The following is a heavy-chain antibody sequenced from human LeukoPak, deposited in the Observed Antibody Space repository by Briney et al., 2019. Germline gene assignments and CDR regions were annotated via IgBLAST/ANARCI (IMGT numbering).Heavy chain of an antibody. CDR3: ARAGTGLDY. V-gene: IGHV3-7*01. D-gene: IGHD2-8*02. Sequence: GGSLRLSCAAFGFTFSNYWMNWVRQAPGKGLEWVAIIKLDGSIKYYVDSVKGRFSISRDNAKNSVYLQMNNLRAEDTAVYYCARAGTGLDYWGQGTLVTVSS. J-gene: IGHJ4*02. CDR2: IKLDGSIK. CDR1: GFTFSNYW.